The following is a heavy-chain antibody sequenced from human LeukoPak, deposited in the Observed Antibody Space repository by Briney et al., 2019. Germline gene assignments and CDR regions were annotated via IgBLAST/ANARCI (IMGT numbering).Heavy chain of an antibody. CDR2: INHDGIEK. Sequence: GGSLRLSCTASGFTFNNYYMTWVRQAPGKGLEWVANINHDGIEKNYVDSVKGRFTISRDNAKNSLYLQMNSLRVEDTAVYYCARPASRVFAYWGQGTLVTVSS. CDR3: ARPASRVFAY. CDR1: GFTFNNYY. V-gene: IGHV3-7*01. J-gene: IGHJ4*02.